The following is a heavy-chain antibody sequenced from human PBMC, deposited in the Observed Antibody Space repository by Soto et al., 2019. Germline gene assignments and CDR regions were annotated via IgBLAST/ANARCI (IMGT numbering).Heavy chain of an antibody. Sequence: QVQLQQWGAGLLKPSETLSLTCAVYGGSFSGYYWSWIRHPPGKGLEWIGEINHSGSTNYNPSLKSRVTISVDTSKNQFSLKLSSVTAADTAVYYCARGRRLWFGEILWFDYWGQGTLVNVSS. CDR2: INHSGST. V-gene: IGHV4-34*01. D-gene: IGHD3-10*01. J-gene: IGHJ4*02. CDR3: ARGRRLWFGEILWFDY. CDR1: GGSFSGYY.